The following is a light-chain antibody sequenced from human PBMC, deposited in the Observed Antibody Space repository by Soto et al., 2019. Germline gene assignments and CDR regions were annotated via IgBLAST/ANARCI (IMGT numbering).Light chain of an antibody. Sequence: QSAMTQPASVSGSPGQSITISCTGTSSDVGGYNFVSWYQQQPGKAPKLMIYEDSNRPSGVSNRFSGSKSGNTASLTISGLQADDEADYYCSSYINSSTLVFGGGTKVTVL. CDR1: SSDVGGYNF. J-gene: IGLJ3*02. V-gene: IGLV2-14*01. CDR2: EDS. CDR3: SSYINSSTLV.